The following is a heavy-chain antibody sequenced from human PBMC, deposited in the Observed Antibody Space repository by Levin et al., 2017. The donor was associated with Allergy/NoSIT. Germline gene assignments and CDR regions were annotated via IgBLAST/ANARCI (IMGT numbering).Heavy chain of an antibody. J-gene: IGHJ4*02. CDR1: GFTFSSYE. CDR2: ISSSGSTI. CDR3: ARQLGNFWSGYNYFDY. Sequence: GGSLRLSCAASGFTFSSYEMNWVRQAPGKGLEWVSYISSSGSTIYYADSVKGRFTISRDNAKNSLYLQMSSLRAEDTAVYYCARQLGNFWSGYNYFDYWGQGTLVTVSS. V-gene: IGHV3-48*03. D-gene: IGHD3-3*01.